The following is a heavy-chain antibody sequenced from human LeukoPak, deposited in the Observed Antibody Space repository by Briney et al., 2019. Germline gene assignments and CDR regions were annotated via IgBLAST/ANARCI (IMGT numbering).Heavy chain of an antibody. Sequence: GGSLRLSCAASGFTFSSYGMHWVRQAPGKGLEWVAVIWYDGSNKYYADSVKGRFTISRDNSKNTLYLQMNSLRAEDTAVYYCARDYGVQRWYYYGMDVWSQGTTVTVSS. V-gene: IGHV3-33*01. CDR1: GFTFSSYG. D-gene: IGHD3-3*01. CDR2: IWYDGSNK. CDR3: ARDYGVQRWYYYGMDV. J-gene: IGHJ6*02.